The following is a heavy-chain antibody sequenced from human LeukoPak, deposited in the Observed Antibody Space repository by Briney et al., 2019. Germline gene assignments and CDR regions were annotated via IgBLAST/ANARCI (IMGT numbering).Heavy chain of an antibody. CDR3: ARVYYDILTGYPNDAFDI. D-gene: IGHD3-9*01. J-gene: IGHJ3*02. CDR2: ISYSGTT. CDR1: GGSISSYY. V-gene: IGHV4-59*01. Sequence: SETLSLTCTVSGGSISSYYWSWIRQPPGKGLEWIGYISYSGTTNYNPSLKSRVTISVDTSKNQFSLKLSSVTAADTAVYYCARVYYDILTGYPNDAFDIWGQGTMVTVSS.